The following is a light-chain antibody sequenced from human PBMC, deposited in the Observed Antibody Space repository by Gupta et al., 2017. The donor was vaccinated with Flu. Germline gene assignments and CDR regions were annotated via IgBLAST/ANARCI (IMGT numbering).Light chain of an antibody. J-gene: IGKJ1*01. CDR1: QMLSNP. Sequence: GEAAALVVRASQMLSNPLAWFQQTAGQPPRLLICDASNRATGIRARLSGSASGGYITLTISMLAPEELAVYYCQQCRDLSWTLGQGTKV. V-gene: IGKV3-11*02. CDR3: QQCRDLSWT. CDR2: DAS.